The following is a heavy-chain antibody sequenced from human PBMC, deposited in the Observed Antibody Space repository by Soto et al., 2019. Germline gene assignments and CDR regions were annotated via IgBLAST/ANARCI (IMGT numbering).Heavy chain of an antibody. V-gene: IGHV3-30*18. CDR1: GFTFSSFG. CDR3: ANGRHGYSYGTEFDY. CDR2: ISYDGSNK. Sequence: PGGSLRLSCAASGFTFSSFGMHWVRQAPGKGLEWVAVISYDGSNKYYADSVKGRFTISRDNSKNTVYPQMNSLRAEDTAVYYCANGRHGYSYGTEFDYWGQGTLVTVSS. D-gene: IGHD5-18*01. J-gene: IGHJ4*02.